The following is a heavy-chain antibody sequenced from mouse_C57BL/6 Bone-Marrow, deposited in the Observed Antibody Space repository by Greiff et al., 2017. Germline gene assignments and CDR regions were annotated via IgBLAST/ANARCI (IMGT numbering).Heavy chain of an antibody. Sequence: EVQLVESGGGLVKPGGSLKLSCAASGFTFSSYTMSWVRQTPEKRLAWVATISGGGGNTYYPASVKGRFTISRDNAKNTLYLQLRGLRYEDTALYYCARHRHYYSNYEFAYWGQGTLVTVSA. V-gene: IGHV5-9*01. CDR2: ISGGGGNT. D-gene: IGHD2-5*01. CDR1: GFTFSSYT. CDR3: ARHRHYYSNYEFAY. J-gene: IGHJ3*01.